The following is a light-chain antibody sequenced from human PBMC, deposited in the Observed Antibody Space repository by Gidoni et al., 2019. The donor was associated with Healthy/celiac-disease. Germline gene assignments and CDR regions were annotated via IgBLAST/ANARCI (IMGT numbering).Light chain of an antibody. CDR2: DAS. J-gene: IGKJ4*01. V-gene: IGKV1-5*01. Sequence: DIPMTQSPSTLSASVGHRVTITCRASQSISSWLAWYQQKPGKAPKLLIYDASSLESGVPSRFSGSGSGTEFTLTISSLQPDDFATYYCQQYNSYLTFGGGTKVEIK. CDR3: QQYNSYLT. CDR1: QSISSW.